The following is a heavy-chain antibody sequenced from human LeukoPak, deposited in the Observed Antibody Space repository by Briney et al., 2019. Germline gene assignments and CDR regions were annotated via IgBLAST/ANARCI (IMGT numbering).Heavy chain of an antibody. V-gene: IGHV3-23*01. D-gene: IGHD3-9*01. J-gene: IGHJ4*02. CDR3: AKFYDILTGYFDQ. Sequence: GGALRLSCAASGFSFSRYGMLWVRQAPGKGLEWVSSISGGGGGTYYAEFVKGRFTISRDNSKNTLYLQMNSLRAEDTAVYYCAKFYDILTGYFDQWGQGTLGTVSA. CDR2: ISGGGGGT. CDR1: GFSFSRYG.